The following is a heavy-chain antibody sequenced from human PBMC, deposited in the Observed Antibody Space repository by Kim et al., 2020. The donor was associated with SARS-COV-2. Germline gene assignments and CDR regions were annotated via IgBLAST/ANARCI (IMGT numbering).Heavy chain of an antibody. Sequence: YADSVKGRFTISRDNSKNTLYLQMNSLRAEDTAVYYCAKWIRQYPPYFDYWGQGTLVTVSS. CDR3: AKWIRQYPPYFDY. D-gene: IGHD2-2*01. J-gene: IGHJ4*02. V-gene: IGHV3-23*01.